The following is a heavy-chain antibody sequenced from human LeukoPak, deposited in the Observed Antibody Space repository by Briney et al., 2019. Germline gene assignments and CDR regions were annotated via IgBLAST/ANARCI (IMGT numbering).Heavy chain of an antibody. D-gene: IGHD6-13*01. CDR1: GYTFTSHG. V-gene: IGHV1-18*01. J-gene: IGHJ6*02. Sequence: ASVKVSCKASGYTFTSHGISWVRQAPGQGLEWMGWISAYNGNTNYAQKFQGRVTVTTDTSTSTAYMELRSLRSDDTAVYYCARDFGSSEGYSYYGMDVWGQGTTVTVSS. CDR2: ISAYNGNT. CDR3: ARDFGSSEGYSYYGMDV.